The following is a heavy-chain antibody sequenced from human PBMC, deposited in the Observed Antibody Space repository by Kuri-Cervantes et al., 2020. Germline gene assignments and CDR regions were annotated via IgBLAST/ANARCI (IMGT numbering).Heavy chain of an antibody. Sequence: SVKVSCKASGGTFSSYAISWVRQAPGQGLEWMGGIIPIFGTANYAQKFQGRVTITADESTSTAYMELSSLRSEDTAVYYCARTSRATYYYDSSGYYDDAFDIWGQGTMVTVSS. D-gene: IGHD3-22*01. J-gene: IGHJ3*02. CDR2: IIPIFGTA. V-gene: IGHV1-69*13. CDR1: GGTFSSYA. CDR3: ARTSRATYYYDSSGYYDDAFDI.